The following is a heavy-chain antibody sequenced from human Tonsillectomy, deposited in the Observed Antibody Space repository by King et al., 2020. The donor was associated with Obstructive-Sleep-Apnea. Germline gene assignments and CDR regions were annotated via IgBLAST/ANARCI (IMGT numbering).Heavy chain of an antibody. V-gene: IGHV4-31*03. CDR2: MYYSGTA. CDR3: ARSRKDYGDFWFDP. D-gene: IGHD4-17*01. Sequence: VQLQESGPGLVKPSQTLSLTCTVSGGSISSGAYYWSWIRQHPGKGLEWIGHMYYSGTASYNPSLKSRVTISIDTSKNQFSLKLSSMTAADTAVDYCARSRKDYGDFWFDPWGQGTLVTVSS. J-gene: IGHJ5*02. CDR1: GGSISSGAYY.